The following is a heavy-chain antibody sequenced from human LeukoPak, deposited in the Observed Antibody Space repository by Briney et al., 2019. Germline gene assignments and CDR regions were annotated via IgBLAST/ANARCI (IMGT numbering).Heavy chain of an antibody. CDR2: ISAYNGNT. J-gene: IGHJ6*03. V-gene: IGHV1-18*01. D-gene: IGHD2-2*01. CDR3: ARESGSRSYYYYMDV. Sequence: APVKVSCKASGYTFTSYGISWVRQAPGQGLEWMGWISAYNGNTNYAQRLQGRVTMTTDTSTSTAYMELSSLRSEDTAVYYCARESGSRSYYYYMDVWGKGTTVTVSS. CDR1: GYTFTSYG.